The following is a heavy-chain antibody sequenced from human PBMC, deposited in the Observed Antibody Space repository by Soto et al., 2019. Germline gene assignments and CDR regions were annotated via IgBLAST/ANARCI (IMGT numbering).Heavy chain of an antibody. CDR2: ISYDGSSK. V-gene: IGHV3-30-3*01. CDR1: GFTFSSYA. Sequence: PGGSLRLSCAASGFTFSSYAMHWVRQAPGKGLEWVAAISYDGSSKYYADSVKGRFTISRDNSKNTLYLQMNSLRAEDTAVYYCASRSSWMWGQGTLVTVSS. D-gene: IGHD5-12*01. J-gene: IGHJ4*02. CDR3: ASRSSWM.